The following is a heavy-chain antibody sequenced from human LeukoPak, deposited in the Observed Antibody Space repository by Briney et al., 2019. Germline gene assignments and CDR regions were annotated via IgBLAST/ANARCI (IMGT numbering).Heavy chain of an antibody. CDR1: GFTFSSYA. Sequence: GGSLRLSCAASGFTFSSYAMHWVRQAPGKGLEWVANIKQEGSEKYYVDSVKGRFTISRDNAKNSLYLQMNSLIAEDTAVYYCAREGYCSSTSCLEDAFDIWGQGTMVTVSS. CDR2: IKQEGSEK. J-gene: IGHJ3*02. D-gene: IGHD2-2*01. CDR3: AREGYCSSTSCLEDAFDI. V-gene: IGHV3-7*01.